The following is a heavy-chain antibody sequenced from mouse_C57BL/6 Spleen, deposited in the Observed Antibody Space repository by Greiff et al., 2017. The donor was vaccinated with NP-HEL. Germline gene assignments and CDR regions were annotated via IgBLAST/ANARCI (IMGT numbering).Heavy chain of an antibody. J-gene: IGHJ2*01. Sequence: QVQLQQPGAELVKPGASVKLSCKASGYTFTSYWMHWVTQRPGQGLEWIGMIHPNSGSTNYNEKFKSKATLTVDKSSSTAYMQLSSLTSEDSAVYYCARSFLSPFDYWGQGTTLTVSS. D-gene: IGHD6-1*01. CDR3: ARSFLSPFDY. CDR2: IHPNSGST. CDR1: GYTFTSYW. V-gene: IGHV1-64*01.